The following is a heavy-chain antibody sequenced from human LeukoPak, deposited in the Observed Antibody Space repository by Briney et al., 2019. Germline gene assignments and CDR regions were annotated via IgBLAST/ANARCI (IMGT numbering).Heavy chain of an antibody. V-gene: IGHV3-23*01. CDR1: GFTFSSSA. D-gene: IGHD6-13*01. J-gene: IGHJ4*02. CDR2: ISGSGGST. Sequence: PGGSLRLSCAASGFTFSSSAMSWVRHAPGKGLEWVSAISGSGGSTYYADSVKGRFTISRDNSKNTLYLQMNSLRAEDTAVYYCAKDPVDSSSWTVYDYWGQGTLVTVSS. CDR3: AKDPVDSSSWTVYDY.